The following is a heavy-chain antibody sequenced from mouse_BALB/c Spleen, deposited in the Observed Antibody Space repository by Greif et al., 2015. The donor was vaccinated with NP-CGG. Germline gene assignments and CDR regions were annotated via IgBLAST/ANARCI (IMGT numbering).Heavy chain of an antibody. J-gene: IGHJ4*01. D-gene: IGHD1-1*01. CDR1: GYTFSSYW. CDR2: ILPGSGST. V-gene: IGHV1-9*01. Sequence: QVQLQQSGAELMKPGASVKISCKATGYTFSSYWIEWVKQRPGHGLEWIGEILPGSGSTNYNEKFKGKATFTADTSSNTAYMQLSSLTSEDSAVYYCGITTVVGDYYAMDYWGQGTSVTVSS. CDR3: GITTVVGDYYAMDY.